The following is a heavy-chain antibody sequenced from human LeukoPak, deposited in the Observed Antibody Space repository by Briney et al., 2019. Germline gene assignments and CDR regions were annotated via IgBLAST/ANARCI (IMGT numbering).Heavy chain of an antibody. Sequence: GGSLRLSCAASGFTVSRNYMSWVRQAPGKGLEWVSLTYSDGSTSYTESVKGRFTISRDNSKNTPSLQLNSLRAEDTAVYYCARDKGRSSGSYLNAFDIWGQGTMVTVSS. D-gene: IGHD1-26*01. V-gene: IGHV3-53*01. CDR2: TYSDGST. CDR1: GFTVSRNY. J-gene: IGHJ3*02. CDR3: ARDKGRSSGSYLNAFDI.